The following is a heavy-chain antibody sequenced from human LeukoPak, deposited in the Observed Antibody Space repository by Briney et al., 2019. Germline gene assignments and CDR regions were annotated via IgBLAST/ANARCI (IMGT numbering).Heavy chain of an antibody. Sequence: PGGSLRLSCAASGFTFNNFAMSWVRQVPGKGLEWVSTQSGSGGSTYYSDSVKGRFTISRDNSKDTLYLQLNSLRAEDTAVYYCAINRYQLLLYPGGGAFDVWGQGTKVTVSS. CDR1: GFTFNNFA. J-gene: IGHJ3*01. CDR2: QSGSGGST. CDR3: AINRYQLLLYPGGGAFDV. V-gene: IGHV3-23*01. D-gene: IGHD2-15*01.